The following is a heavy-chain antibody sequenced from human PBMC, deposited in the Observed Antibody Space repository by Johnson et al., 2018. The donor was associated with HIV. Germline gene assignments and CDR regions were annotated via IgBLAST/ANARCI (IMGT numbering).Heavy chain of an antibody. V-gene: IGHV3-30-3*01. Sequence: QVQLVESGGGLVQPGGSLRLSCAVSGFTFSNAWMTWVRQAPGKGLEWVAVISYDGSNKYYADSVKGRFTISRDNSKNTLYLQMNSLRAEDTAVYYCASSPRRYSSSAYAFDIWGQGTMVTVSS. D-gene: IGHD6-6*01. J-gene: IGHJ3*02. CDR3: ASSPRRYSSSAYAFDI. CDR1: GFTFSNAW. CDR2: ISYDGSNK.